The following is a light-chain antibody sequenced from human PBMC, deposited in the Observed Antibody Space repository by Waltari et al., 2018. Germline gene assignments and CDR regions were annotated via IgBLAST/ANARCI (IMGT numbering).Light chain of an antibody. CDR2: EVS. CDR3: SSYTSSSTRV. Sequence: QSALTQPASVSGSPGQPITISCPGTSSDVGGYNYVSWYQHHPGKAPKLMIYEVSNRPSGVSNRFSGSKSGNTASLTISGLQAEDEADYYCSSYTSSSTRVFGGGTKLTVL. J-gene: IGLJ2*01. CDR1: SSDVGGYNY. V-gene: IGLV2-14*01.